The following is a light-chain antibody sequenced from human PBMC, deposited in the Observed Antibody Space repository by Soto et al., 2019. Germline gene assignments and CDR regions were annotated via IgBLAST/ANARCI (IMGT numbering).Light chain of an antibody. V-gene: IGKV3-20*01. J-gene: IGKJ1*01. Sequence: EIVLTQSPGTLSLSPGERATLSCRASQSVSSSHLAWYQQKPGQAPRLLIFGPSNRATGIPDRFSGSGSGTDFTLTISRLEPEDFAVYYCQQYGNSLTFGQGTKVDIK. CDR2: GPS. CDR1: QSVSSSH. CDR3: QQYGNSLT.